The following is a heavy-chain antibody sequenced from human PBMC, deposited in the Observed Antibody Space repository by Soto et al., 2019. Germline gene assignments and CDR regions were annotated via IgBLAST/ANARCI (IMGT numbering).Heavy chain of an antibody. CDR2: ISGGGSTI. J-gene: IGHJ4*01. CDR1: GFSCSAYY. V-gene: IGHV3-11*01. CDR3: ARGPLTVTSGGGDY. Sequence: GGSLRLSCAASGFSCSAYYMSWIRQAPGKGLEWVSYISGGGSTIYYADSVKGRFTISRDNAKNSLYLQMKSLRAEDTVVYYCARGPLTVTSGGGDYWGQGTLVTVSS. D-gene: IGHD4-17*01.